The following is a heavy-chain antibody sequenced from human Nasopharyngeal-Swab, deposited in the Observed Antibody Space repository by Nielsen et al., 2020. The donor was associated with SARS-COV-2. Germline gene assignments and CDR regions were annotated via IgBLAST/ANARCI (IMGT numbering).Heavy chain of an antibody. CDR2: ISAYNGNT. CDR1: GYTFASYG. J-gene: IGHJ4*02. D-gene: IGHD3-16*02. V-gene: IGHV1-18*01. Sequence: ASVKVSCKASGYTFASYGISWVRQAPGQGLEWMGWISAYNGNTIYAQRLQGRVTLTTDTSTSTAYMELRSLRSDDTAVYYCARAPHYDYVWGSYRQSFNFDYWGQGTLVTVSS. CDR3: ARAPHYDYVWGSYRQSFNFDY.